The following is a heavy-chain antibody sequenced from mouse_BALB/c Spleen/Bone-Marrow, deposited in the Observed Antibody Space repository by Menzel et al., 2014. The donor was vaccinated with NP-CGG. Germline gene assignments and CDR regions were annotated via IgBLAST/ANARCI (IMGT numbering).Heavy chain of an antibody. J-gene: IGHJ4*01. D-gene: IGHD2-1*01. Sequence: EVKLMESGGGLVQPGGSRKLSCAASGFTFSSFGMHWVRQAPEKGLEWVAYISSGSSTIYYADTVKGRFTISRDNPKNTLFLQMTGLRSEDTAMYYCARSRGNYLYYAMDYWGQGTSVTVSS. V-gene: IGHV5-17*02. CDR3: ARSRGNYLYYAMDY. CDR2: ISSGSSTI. CDR1: GFTFSSFG.